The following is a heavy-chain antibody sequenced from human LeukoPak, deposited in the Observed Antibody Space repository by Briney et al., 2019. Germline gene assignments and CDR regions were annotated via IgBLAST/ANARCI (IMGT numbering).Heavy chain of an antibody. V-gene: IGHV4-34*01. CDR1: GGSFSGYY. Sequence: KPSETLSLTCAVYGGSFSGYYWSWIRQPPGKGLEWIGEINHSGSTNYNPSLKSRVTISVDTSKNQFSLKLSSVTAADTAVYYCARGPKTHYYGSDKTPYNWFDPWGQGTLVTVSS. CDR2: INHSGST. J-gene: IGHJ5*02. D-gene: IGHD3-10*01. CDR3: ARGPKTHYYGSDKTPYNWFDP.